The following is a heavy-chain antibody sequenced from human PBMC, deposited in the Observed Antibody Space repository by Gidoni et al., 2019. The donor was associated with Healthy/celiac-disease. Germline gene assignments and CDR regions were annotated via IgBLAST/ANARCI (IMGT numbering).Heavy chain of an antibody. CDR1: GGSISSSSYY. CDR3: ASWGELPNGYFDY. D-gene: IGHD1-26*01. J-gene: IGHJ4*02. V-gene: IGHV4-39*07. CDR2: IYYSGST. Sequence: QLQLQESGPGLVKPSETLSLTCTVSGGSISSSSYYWGWIRQPPGKGLEWIGSIYYSGSTYYNPSLKSRVTISVDTSKNQFSLKLSSVTAADTAVYYCASWGELPNGYFDYWGQGTLVTVSS.